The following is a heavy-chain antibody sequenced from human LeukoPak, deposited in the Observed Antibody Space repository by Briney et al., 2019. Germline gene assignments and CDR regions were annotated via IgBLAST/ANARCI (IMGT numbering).Heavy chain of an antibody. J-gene: IGHJ6*02. V-gene: IGHV4-39*07. Sequence: SETLSLTCTVSGGSVSSSGYYWGWIRQPPGKGLEWIGSIYYSGSTYYNPSLKSRVSISVDTYKNQFSLNLTSVTAADTAVYCCASAPILRGEGGERYRCGLDVWGQGTTVIASS. D-gene: IGHD2-2*02. CDR3: ASAPILRGEGGERYRCGLDV. CDR2: IYYSGST. CDR1: GGSVSSSGYY.